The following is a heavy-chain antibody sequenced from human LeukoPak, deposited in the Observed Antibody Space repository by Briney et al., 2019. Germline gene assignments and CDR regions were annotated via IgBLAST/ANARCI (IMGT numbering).Heavy chain of an antibody. J-gene: IGHJ2*01. CDR1: GGSISSGGYY. Sequence: SETLSLTCTVSGGSISSGGYYWSWIRQPPGKGLEWIGYIYHSGSTYYNPSLKSRVTISVDRSKNQFSLKLSSVTAADTAVYYCARDLGGYCSSTSRYGGWYFDLWGRGTLVTVSS. V-gene: IGHV4-30-2*01. D-gene: IGHD2-2*01. CDR3: ARDLGGYCSSTSRYGGWYFDL. CDR2: IYHSGST.